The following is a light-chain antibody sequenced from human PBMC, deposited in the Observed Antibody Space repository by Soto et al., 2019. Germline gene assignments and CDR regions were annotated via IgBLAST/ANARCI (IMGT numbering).Light chain of an antibody. CDR2: EVT. CDR3: SSYADSNNFV. CDR1: SSDIGGYNY. Sequence: QSVLIQPASVSGSPGQSITISCTGTSSDIGGYNYVSWYQQHPGKAPKLMIYEVTKRPSGVPDRFSGSKSGNTASLTVSGLQAEDEADYYCSSYADSNNFVFGTGTKLTVL. V-gene: IGLV2-8*01. J-gene: IGLJ1*01.